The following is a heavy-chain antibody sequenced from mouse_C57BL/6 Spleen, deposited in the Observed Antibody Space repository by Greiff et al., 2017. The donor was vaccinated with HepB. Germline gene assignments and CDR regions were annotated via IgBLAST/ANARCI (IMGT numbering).Heavy chain of an antibody. Sequence: EVMLVESGGGLVKPGGSLKLSCAASGFTFSSYAMSWVRQTPEKRLEWVATISDGGSYTYYPDNVKGRFTISRDNANNNLYLQMSHLKSEDTAMYYCARDRLIYYDYDATLFAYWGQGTLVTVSA. CDR2: ISDGGSYT. CDR1: GFTFSSYA. D-gene: IGHD2-4*01. J-gene: IGHJ3*01. CDR3: ARDRLIYYDYDATLFAY. V-gene: IGHV5-4*01.